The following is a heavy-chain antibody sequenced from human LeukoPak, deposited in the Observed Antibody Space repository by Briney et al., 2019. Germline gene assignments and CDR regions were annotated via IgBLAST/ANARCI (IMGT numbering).Heavy chain of an antibody. D-gene: IGHD3-10*01. Sequence: ASVKVSCKASGYTFTGYYMHWVRQAPGQGLEWMGWINPNSGGTNYAQKFQGRVTMTRDTSISTAYMELSRLRSDDTAVYYCARDLRLLWFGELPNAFDIWGQGTMVTVSS. CDR3: ARDLRLLWFGELPNAFDI. J-gene: IGHJ3*02. CDR2: INPNSGGT. V-gene: IGHV1-2*02. CDR1: GYTFTGYY.